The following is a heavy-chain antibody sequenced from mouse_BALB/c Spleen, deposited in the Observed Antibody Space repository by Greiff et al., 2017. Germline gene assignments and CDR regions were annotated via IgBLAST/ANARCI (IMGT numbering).Heavy chain of an antibody. Sequence: EVQVVESGGGLVQPGGSRKLSCAASGFTFSSFGMHWVRQAPEKGLEWVAYISSGSSTIYYADTVKGRFTISRDNPKNNLYLQMSSLKSEDTAMYYCARDQLSAMDYWGQGTSVTVSS. CDR1: GFTFSSFG. CDR3: ARDQLSAMDY. CDR2: ISSGSSTI. V-gene: IGHV5-17*02. D-gene: IGHD1-3*01. J-gene: IGHJ4*01.